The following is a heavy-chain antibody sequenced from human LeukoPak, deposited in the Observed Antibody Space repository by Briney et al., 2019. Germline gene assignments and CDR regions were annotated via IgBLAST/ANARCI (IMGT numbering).Heavy chain of an antibody. V-gene: IGHV5-51*01. CDR2: ICPGDSDT. CDR1: GYKFTSYC. J-gene: IGHJ3*02. CDR3: ARANEWNDAFDI. D-gene: IGHD1-1*01. Sequence: GESLKISCKGSGYKFTSYCIAWVRQMPGKGLEWMGIICPGDSDTKYSPSFQGQVTISADKSISTAYLQWSSLKASDTAMYYCARANEWNDAFDIWGQGTMVTVSS.